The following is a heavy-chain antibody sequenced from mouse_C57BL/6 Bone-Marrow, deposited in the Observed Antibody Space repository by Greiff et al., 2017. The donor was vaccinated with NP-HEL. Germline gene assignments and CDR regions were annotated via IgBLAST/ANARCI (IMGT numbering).Heavy chain of an antibody. CDR3: ARRRQLRLNYAMDY. CDR2: IHPNSGST. J-gene: IGHJ4*01. CDR1: GYTFTSYW. Sequence: QVHVKQSGAELVKPGASVKLSCKASGYTFTSYWMHWVKQRPGQGLEWIGMIHPNSGSTNYNEKFKSKATLTVDKSSSTAYMQLSSLTSEDSAVYYCARRRQLRLNYAMDYWGQGTSVTVSS. V-gene: IGHV1-64*01. D-gene: IGHD3-2*02.